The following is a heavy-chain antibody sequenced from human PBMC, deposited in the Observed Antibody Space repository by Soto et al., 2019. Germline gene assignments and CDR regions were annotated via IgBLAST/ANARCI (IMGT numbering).Heavy chain of an antibody. CDR2: IKSKTDGGTT. Sequence: EVQLVESGGGLVKPGGSLRLSCAASGFTFSNAWMNWVRQAPGKGLEWVGRIKSKTDGGTTDYAAPVKGRFTISRXDXXNTLYLQMNSLKTEDTAVYYCTTGSDSSGYFAFDIWGQGTMVTVSS. J-gene: IGHJ3*02. CDR1: GFTFSNAW. V-gene: IGHV3-15*07. CDR3: TTGSDSSGYFAFDI. D-gene: IGHD3-22*01.